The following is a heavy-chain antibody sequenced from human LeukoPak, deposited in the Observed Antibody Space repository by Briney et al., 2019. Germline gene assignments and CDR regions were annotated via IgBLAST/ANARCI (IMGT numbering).Heavy chain of an antibody. D-gene: IGHD3-10*01. CDR2: ISFDGRKK. CDR3: ARGAEKILSFGEYPSDAFDI. CDR1: GLTFSSYS. J-gene: IGHJ3*02. Sequence: PGGSLRLSCTASGLTFSSYSMNWVRQAPGKGLEWVTEISFDGRKKTYVDSVKGRFTISRDSPKNTVYLQMDSLRAEDTAVYYCARGAEKILSFGEYPSDAFDIWGQGTMVSVTS. V-gene: IGHV3-30*03.